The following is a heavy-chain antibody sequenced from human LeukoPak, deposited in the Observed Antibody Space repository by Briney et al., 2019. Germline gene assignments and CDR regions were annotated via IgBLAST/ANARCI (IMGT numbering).Heavy chain of an antibody. V-gene: IGHV1-8*02. Sequence: ASVKVSCKASGYTFTSYGISWVRQATGQGLEWMGWMNPNSGNTGYAQKFQGRVTMTRNTSISTAYMELSSLRSEDTAVYYCARVRWGSTSCYDYWGQGTLVTVSS. CDR2: MNPNSGNT. J-gene: IGHJ4*02. D-gene: IGHD2-2*01. CDR1: GYTFTSYG. CDR3: ARVRWGSTSCYDY.